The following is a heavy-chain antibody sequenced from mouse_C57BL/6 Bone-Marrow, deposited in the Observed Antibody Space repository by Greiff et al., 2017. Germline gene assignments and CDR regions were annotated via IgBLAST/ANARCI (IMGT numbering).Heavy chain of an antibody. CDR1: GYAFSSSW. Sequence: QVQLKQSGPELVKPGASVKISCKASGYAFSSSWMNWVKQRPGKGLEWIGRIYPGDGDTNYNGKFKGKATLTADKSSSPAYMQLSSLTSEDSAVYFCARGWLDDYDAMDYWGQGTSVTVSS. CDR2: IYPGDGDT. J-gene: IGHJ4*01. V-gene: IGHV1-82*01. D-gene: IGHD2-2*01. CDR3: ARGWLDDYDAMDY.